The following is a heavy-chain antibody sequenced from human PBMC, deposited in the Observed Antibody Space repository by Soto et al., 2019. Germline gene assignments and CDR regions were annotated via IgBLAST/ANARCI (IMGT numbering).Heavy chain of an antibody. D-gene: IGHD5-12*01. CDR2: ISSSGSTI. CDR1: GFTFSDYY. V-gene: IGHV3-11*01. J-gene: IGHJ4*02. CDR3: ARVRRVVATLDY. Sequence: QVQLVESGGGLVKPGGSLRLSCAASGFTFSDYYMSWIRQAPGTGLEWVSYISSSGSTIYYADSVKGRFTISRDNAKNSLYLQMNSRRAEDTAVYCCARVRRVVATLDYCGQGTLVAVSS.